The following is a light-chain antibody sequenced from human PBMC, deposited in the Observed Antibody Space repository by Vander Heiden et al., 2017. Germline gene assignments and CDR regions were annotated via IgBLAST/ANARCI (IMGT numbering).Light chain of an antibody. CDR3: QQSYSTPGT. Sequence: DIHMTQSPSSLSASVGDRVTITCRASQGISSYLNWYQQKPGKAPKLLIYAASSLQSGVPSRFSGSGSGTDFTLTISRLQPEDFATYYCQQSYSTPGTFGQGTKLEIK. V-gene: IGKV1-39*01. J-gene: IGKJ2*02. CDR2: AAS. CDR1: QGISSY.